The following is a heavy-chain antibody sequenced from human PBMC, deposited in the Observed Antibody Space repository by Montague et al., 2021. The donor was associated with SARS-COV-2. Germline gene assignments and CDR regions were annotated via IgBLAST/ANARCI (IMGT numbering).Heavy chain of an antibody. D-gene: IGHD1-26*01. CDR3: ARNSASSDY. Sequence: NDYAVSVKSRLTINPDTSKNQISLQLNSVTPEDTTMYYCARNSASSDYWGQGTLVTVSS. J-gene: IGHJ4*02. CDR2: N. V-gene: IGHV6-1*01.